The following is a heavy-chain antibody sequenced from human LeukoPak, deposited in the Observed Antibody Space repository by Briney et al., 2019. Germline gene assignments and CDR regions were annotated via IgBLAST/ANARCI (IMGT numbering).Heavy chain of an antibody. CDR2: INPSGGST. CDR1: GYTFTSYD. J-gene: IGHJ6*03. Sequence: ASVKVSCKASGYTFTSYDMHWVRQAPGQGLEWMGIINPSGGSTSYAQNFQGRVTMTRDMSTSTVYMELSSLRSEDTAVYYCASAALLEMARSYMDVWGKGTSVTVSS. D-gene: IGHD5-24*01. CDR3: ASAALLEMARSYMDV. V-gene: IGHV1-46*01.